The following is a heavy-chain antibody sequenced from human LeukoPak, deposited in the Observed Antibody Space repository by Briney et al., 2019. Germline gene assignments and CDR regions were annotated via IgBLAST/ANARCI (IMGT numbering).Heavy chain of an antibody. CDR2: IYSGGST. V-gene: IGHV3-53*05. J-gene: IGHJ6*03. Sequence: GGSLRLSCAASGFTVSSNYMSWVRQAPGKGLEWVSVIYSGGSTYYADSVKGRFTISRDSSKNILYLQMNSLRAEDTAVYYCAKDRCSNGIGCYYYYMDVWGKGTTVTISS. CDR3: AKDRCSNGIGCYYYYMDV. CDR1: GFTVSSNY. D-gene: IGHD2-8*01.